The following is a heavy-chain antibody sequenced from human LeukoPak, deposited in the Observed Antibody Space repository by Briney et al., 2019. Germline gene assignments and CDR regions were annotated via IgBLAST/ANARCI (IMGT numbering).Heavy chain of an antibody. Sequence: PSVNLSCTVSGGTFSSYATSWVRHAPGQRLGWVGGIITIFGTANYAQKLQGSVTITTDDSTSTAYMELRSLNSEDTAVYYCARSVSNSYGGGYYYYHYMVVWGKGTTVSVSS. CDR1: GGTFSSYA. CDR3: ARSVSNSYGGGYYYYHYMVV. V-gene: IGHV1-69*05. D-gene: IGHD4-11*01. J-gene: IGHJ6*03. CDR2: IITIFGTA.